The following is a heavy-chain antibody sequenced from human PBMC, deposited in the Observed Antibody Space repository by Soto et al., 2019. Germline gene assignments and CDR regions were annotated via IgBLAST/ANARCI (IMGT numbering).Heavy chain of an antibody. Sequence: SETLSLTCTVSGGSISSSSYYWGWIRQPPGKGLEWIGSIYYSGSTYYNPSLKSRVTISVDTSKNQFSLKLSSVTAADTAVYYCARHRDSSGWPGEFDYWGQGTLVTVSS. CDR1: GGSISSSSYY. CDR2: IYYSGST. V-gene: IGHV4-39*01. D-gene: IGHD6-19*01. J-gene: IGHJ4*02. CDR3: ARHRDSSGWPGEFDY.